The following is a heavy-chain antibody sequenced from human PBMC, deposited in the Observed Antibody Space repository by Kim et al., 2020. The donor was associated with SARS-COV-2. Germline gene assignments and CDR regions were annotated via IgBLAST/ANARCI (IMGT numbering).Heavy chain of an antibody. D-gene: IGHD3-9*01. V-gene: IGHV4-34*01. Sequence: SETLSLTCADYGGSSSGYYWSWIRQSPGKGLEWIGVISHSGSTNYNPCLKSRVTISLDMSKSQFSLNLSSVTAADTAVYFCARGLGYFDWLLYVSFDY. J-gene: IGHJ4*01. CDR1: GGSSSGYY. CDR2: ISHSGST. CDR3: ARGLGYFDWLLYVSFDY.